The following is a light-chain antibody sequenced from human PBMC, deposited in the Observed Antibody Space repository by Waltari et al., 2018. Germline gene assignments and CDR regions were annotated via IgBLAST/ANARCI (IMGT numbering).Light chain of an antibody. CDR1: SSNIGSNT. J-gene: IGLJ2*01. CDR3: AAWDDSLHGVV. Sequence: QSVLTQPPSASGTPGQRVTISCSGSSSNIGSNTVNWYQQLPGTAPKLLLHTNNQRPSGVPDRFSGSKSGTSASLAITGLQSEDEADYFWAAWDDSLHGVVFGGGTKLTVL. CDR2: TNN. V-gene: IGLV1-44*01.